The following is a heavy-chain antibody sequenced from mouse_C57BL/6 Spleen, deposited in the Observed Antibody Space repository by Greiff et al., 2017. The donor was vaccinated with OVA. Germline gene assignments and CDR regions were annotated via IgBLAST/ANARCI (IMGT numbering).Heavy chain of an antibody. CDR2: IYPGSGST. D-gene: IGHD1-1*01. J-gene: IGHJ4*01. V-gene: IGHV1-55*01. CDR1: GYTFTSYW. Sequence: LQQPGAELVKPGASVKMSCKASGYTFTSYWITWVKQRPGQGLEWIGDIYPGSGSTNYNEKFKSKATLTVDTSSSTAYMQLSSLTSEDSAVYYCAREGYYGSSGMDYWGQGTSVTVSS. CDR3: AREGYYGSSGMDY.